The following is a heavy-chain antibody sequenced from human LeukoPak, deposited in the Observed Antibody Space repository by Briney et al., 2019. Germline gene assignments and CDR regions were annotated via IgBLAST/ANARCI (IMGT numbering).Heavy chain of an antibody. J-gene: IGHJ4*02. CDR2: ISTSGST. D-gene: IGHD5-18*01. Sequence: PSETLSLTCAVSVASISNYYWSWIRQAPGKGLDWIGYISTSGSTNYNPSLNSRVSISLDTSNNRLSLNLNFVTAADTAVYFCASPRTSYRYTFDYWGPGALVTVSS. CDR1: VASISNYY. V-gene: IGHV4-4*09. CDR3: ASPRTSYRYTFDY.